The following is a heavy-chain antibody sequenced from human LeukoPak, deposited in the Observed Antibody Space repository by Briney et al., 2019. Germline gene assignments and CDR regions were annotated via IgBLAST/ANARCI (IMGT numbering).Heavy chain of an antibody. J-gene: IGHJ4*02. D-gene: IGHD3-3*01. Sequence: SETLSLTCAVFGGSFSGYYWSWIRQAPGKGLEWIGDIDHRGTATYNPSLKSRLTISADASKNQFSLKLNSVTDADTAVYYCAVGITILGVAASFDSWGQGNLVIVSS. CDR3: AVGITILGVAASFDS. V-gene: IGHV4-34*01. CDR2: IDHRGTA. CDR1: GGSFSGYY.